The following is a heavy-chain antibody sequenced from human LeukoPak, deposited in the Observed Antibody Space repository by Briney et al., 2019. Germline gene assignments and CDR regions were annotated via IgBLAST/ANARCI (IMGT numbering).Heavy chain of an antibody. CDR3: ARRRMGDYVWGSYRYNWFDP. Sequence: SETLSLTCTVSGDFITAYYWSWIRQPPGKGLEWIGEINHSGSTNYNPSLKSRVTISVDTSKNQFSLKLSSVTAADTAVYYCARRRMGDYVWGSYRYNWFDPWGQGTLVTVSS. V-gene: IGHV4-34*01. J-gene: IGHJ5*02. D-gene: IGHD3-16*02. CDR1: GDFITAYY. CDR2: INHSGST.